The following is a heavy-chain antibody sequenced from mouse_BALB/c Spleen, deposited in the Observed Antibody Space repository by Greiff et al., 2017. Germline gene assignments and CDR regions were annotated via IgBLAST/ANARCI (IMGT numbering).Heavy chain of an antibody. J-gene: IGHJ3*01. V-gene: IGHV1-80*01. CDR1: GYAFSSYW. CDR2: IYPGDGDT. Sequence: QVQLQQSGAELVRPGSSVKISCKASGYAFSSYWMNWVKQRPGQGLEWIGQIYPGDGDTNYNGKFKGKATLTADKSSSTAYMQLSSLTSEDSAVYFCAIDSSGYVQFAYWGQGTLVTVSA. D-gene: IGHD3-2*01. CDR3: AIDSSGYVQFAY.